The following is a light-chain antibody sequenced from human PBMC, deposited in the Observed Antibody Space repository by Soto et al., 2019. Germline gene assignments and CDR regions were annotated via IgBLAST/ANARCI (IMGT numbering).Light chain of an antibody. CDR3: QQSYSTPRT. Sequence: QMTQSPSSLSASVGDRVTITCRASQSISSYLNWYQQKPGKAPKLLIYAASSLQSGVPSRFSGSGSGTDFTLTISSLQPEDFATYYCQQSYSTPRTFGQGRRLEIK. CDR2: AAS. J-gene: IGKJ5*01. CDR1: QSISSY. V-gene: IGKV1-39*01.